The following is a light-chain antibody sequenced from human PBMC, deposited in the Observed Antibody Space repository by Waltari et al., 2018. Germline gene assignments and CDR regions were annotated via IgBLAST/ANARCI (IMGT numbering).Light chain of an antibody. CDR2: AAS. Sequence: DIQMTQSPSSLPASVGDRVIITCRASQSISNYLNWYQQKPGKAPKLLIYAASSLQSGVPSRFSGSGSGTDFTLTISCLQPEDFATYYCQQSYSALTFGGGTKVEIK. J-gene: IGKJ4*01. CDR3: QQSYSALT. V-gene: IGKV1-39*01. CDR1: QSISNY.